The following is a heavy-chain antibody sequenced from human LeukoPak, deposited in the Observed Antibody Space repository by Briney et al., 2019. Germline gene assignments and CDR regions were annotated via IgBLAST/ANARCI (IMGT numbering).Heavy chain of an antibody. CDR1: GYSISSGYY. CDR3: ARDIDGSGSYSNYYYYYMDV. J-gene: IGHJ6*03. D-gene: IGHD3-10*01. V-gene: IGHV4-38-2*02. CDR2: IYHSGST. Sequence: SETLSLTCTVSGYSISSGYYWGWIRQPPGKGLEWIGSIYHSGSTYYNPSLKSRVTISVDTSKNQFSLKLSSVTAADTAVYYCARDIDGSGSYSNYYYYYMDVWGKGTTVTISS.